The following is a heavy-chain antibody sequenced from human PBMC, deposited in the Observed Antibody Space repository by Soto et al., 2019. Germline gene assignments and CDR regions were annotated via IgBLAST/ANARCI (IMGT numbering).Heavy chain of an antibody. CDR1: GYTLTELS. D-gene: IGHD6-19*01. J-gene: IGHJ4*02. Sequence: ASVKVSCKVSGYTLTELSMHWVRQAPGKGLEWMGGFDPEDGETIYAQKFQGRVTMTEDTSTDTAYMELSSLRSEDTAGYYCATDPGYSSGGTFDYWGQGTLVTVSS. V-gene: IGHV1-24*01. CDR2: FDPEDGET. CDR3: ATDPGYSSGGTFDY.